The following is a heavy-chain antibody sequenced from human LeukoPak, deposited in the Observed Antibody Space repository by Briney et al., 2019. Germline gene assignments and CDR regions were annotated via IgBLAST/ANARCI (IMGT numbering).Heavy chain of an antibody. CDR3: ARVPNSSSWYLARYYYGMDV. CDR2: ISYDGSNK. CDR1: GFTFSSYS. D-gene: IGHD6-13*01. Sequence: GGSLRLSCAASGFTFSSYSMNWVRQAPGKGLEWVAVISYDGSNKYYADSVKGRFTISRDNSKNTLYVQMNSLRAEDTAVYYCARVPNSSSWYLARYYYGMDVWGQGTTVTVSS. J-gene: IGHJ6*02. V-gene: IGHV3-30*03.